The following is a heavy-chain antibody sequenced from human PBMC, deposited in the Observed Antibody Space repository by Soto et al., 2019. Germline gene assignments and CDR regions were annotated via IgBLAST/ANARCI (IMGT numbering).Heavy chain of an antibody. J-gene: IGHJ4*02. Sequence: EMQLVESGGGLVQPGGSLRLSCAASGFTFSSYEMHWVRQAPGKGLEWISYISSTGSGTLYADSVSGRFTMSRDNTKNSVSPQMSSLRAEDKAVYYCVRDLHEPLATDALRVANWGQGTQVTVAS. CDR1: GFTFSSYE. CDR2: ISSTGSGT. CDR3: VRDLHEPLATDALRVAN. V-gene: IGHV3-48*03. D-gene: IGHD2-2*01.